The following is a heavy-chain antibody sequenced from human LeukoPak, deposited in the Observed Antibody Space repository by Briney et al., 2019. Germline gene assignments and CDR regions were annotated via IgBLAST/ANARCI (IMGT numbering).Heavy chain of an antibody. V-gene: IGHV4-4*02. Sequence: PSGTLSLTFAVSGGSISSSNWWSWVRQPPGKGLEWIGEIYHSGSANYIPSLKSRVTISVDTSKNQFSLKLSSVTAADTAVYYCAGTTTVVTVFDYWGQGTLVTVSS. D-gene: IGHD4-23*01. CDR1: GGSISSSNW. CDR3: AGTTTVVTVFDY. J-gene: IGHJ4*02. CDR2: IYHSGSA.